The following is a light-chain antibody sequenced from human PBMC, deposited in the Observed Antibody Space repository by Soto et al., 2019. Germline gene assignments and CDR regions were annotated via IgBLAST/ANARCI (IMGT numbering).Light chain of an antibody. Sequence: EIVLTQSPGTLSLSPGERATLSCRTSQGVSSAFLAWYQQKPGQAPRLLIYDASIRATGIPDRFSGNVSGTDFTLSISRLEPEDSAVYYCQQYENSVMYTFGQGTKLEIK. CDR1: QGVSSAF. V-gene: IGKV3-20*01. CDR3: QQYENSVMYT. J-gene: IGKJ2*01. CDR2: DAS.